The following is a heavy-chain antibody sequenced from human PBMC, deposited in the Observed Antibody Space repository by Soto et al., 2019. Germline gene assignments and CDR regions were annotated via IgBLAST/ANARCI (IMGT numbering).Heavy chain of an antibody. CDR1: GFTFSSYA. D-gene: IGHD3-22*01. Sequence: GGSLRLSCAASGFTFSSYAMSWVRQAPGKGLEWVSAISGSGGSTYYADSVKGRFTISRDNSKNTLYLQMNSLRAEDTTVYYCAKGFVNRWSTYYDSSGSLPWAFDIWGQGTMLTVSS. V-gene: IGHV3-23*01. J-gene: IGHJ3*02. CDR2: ISGSGGST. CDR3: AKGFVNRWSTYYDSSGSLPWAFDI.